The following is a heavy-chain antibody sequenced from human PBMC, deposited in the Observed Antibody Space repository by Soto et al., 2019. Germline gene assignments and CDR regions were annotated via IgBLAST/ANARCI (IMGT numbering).Heavy chain of an antibody. Sequence: QVQVVESGGGVAQPGRSLRLSCTVSGFIFNNYGMHWVRQAPGKGLEWVAGISEDGGSKYYSDSVKGRFTISRDNSKNTLYLQMNSLIAEDTAVYYCTKGCGRGFDMCGSWGQGTLVTVSS. J-gene: IGHJ4*02. D-gene: IGHD5-12*01. CDR2: ISEDGGSK. CDR3: TKGCGRGFDMCGS. V-gene: IGHV3-30*18. CDR1: GFIFNNYG.